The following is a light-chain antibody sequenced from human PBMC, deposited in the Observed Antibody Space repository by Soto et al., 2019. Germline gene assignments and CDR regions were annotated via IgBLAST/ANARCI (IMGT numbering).Light chain of an antibody. CDR3: QQYGSSPPT. CDR1: QSISMY. Sequence: IVLTQSPGTLSLSPGERTTLSCRASQSISMYLAWYQQKPGQGPRLLIYGASSRATGTPDRFSGSGSGTDLTLTINRLEPEDFALYYCQQYGSSPPTFGQGTKVDI. V-gene: IGKV3-20*01. J-gene: IGKJ1*01. CDR2: GAS.